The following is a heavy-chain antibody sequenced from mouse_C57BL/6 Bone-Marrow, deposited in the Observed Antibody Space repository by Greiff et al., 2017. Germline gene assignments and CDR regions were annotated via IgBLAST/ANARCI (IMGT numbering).Heavy chain of an antibody. V-gene: IGHV2-2*01. CDR2: IWSGGST. J-gene: IGHJ2*01. D-gene: IGHD2-4*01. CDR1: GFSLTSYG. Sequence: VKLQESGPGLVQPSQSLSITCTVSGFSLTSYGVHWVRQSPGKGLEWLGVIWSGGSTDYNAAFISRLSISKDNSKSQVFFKMNSLQADDTSIYYCARGIYYDYDGNFDYWGQGTTLTVSS. CDR3: ARGIYYDYDGNFDY.